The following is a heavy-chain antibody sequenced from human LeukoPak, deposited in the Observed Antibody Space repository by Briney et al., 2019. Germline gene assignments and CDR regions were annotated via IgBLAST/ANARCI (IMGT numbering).Heavy chain of an antibody. V-gene: IGHV3-7*01. Sequence: GGSLRLSCAASGFTLSDYWMTWVRQAPGKGLEWVANIKYDGSEKYYVDSLRGRFTISRDNAKNSLYLQMNSLRGEDTAVYYCARARQWLGVRNWFDPWGQGTLVTVSS. CDR3: ARARQWLGVRNWFDP. CDR1: GFTLSDYW. CDR2: IKYDGSEK. D-gene: IGHD6-19*01. J-gene: IGHJ5*02.